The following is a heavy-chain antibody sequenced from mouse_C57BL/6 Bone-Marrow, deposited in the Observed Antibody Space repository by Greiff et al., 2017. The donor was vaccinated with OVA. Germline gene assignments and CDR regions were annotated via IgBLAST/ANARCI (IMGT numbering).Heavy chain of an antibody. J-gene: IGHJ2*01. CDR2: INPSSGYT. CDR3: ARERITTVVASYYFDY. D-gene: IGHD1-1*01. Sequence: QVQLQQPGAELVKPGASVKLSCKASGYTFTSYWMHWVKQRPGQGLEWIGYINPSSGYTKYNQKFKDKATLTADKSSSTAYMQLSSLTYEDSAVYYCARERITTVVASYYFDYWGQGTTLTVSS. CDR1: GYTFTSYW. V-gene: IGHV1-7*01.